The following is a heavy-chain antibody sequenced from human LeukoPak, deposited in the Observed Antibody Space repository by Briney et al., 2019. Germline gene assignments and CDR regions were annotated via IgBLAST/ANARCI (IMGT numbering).Heavy chain of an antibody. Sequence: GGSLRLSCAASGFTFSRYTMNWVRQPPGKGLEWVSSISSSSSYIYYADSVKGRFTISRDNSKNTLYLQMNSLRAEDTAVYYCFLSSWYSTDYWGQGTLVTVSS. V-gene: IGHV3-21*04. CDR3: FLSSWYSTDY. CDR1: GFTFSRYT. J-gene: IGHJ4*02. D-gene: IGHD6-13*01. CDR2: ISSSSSYI.